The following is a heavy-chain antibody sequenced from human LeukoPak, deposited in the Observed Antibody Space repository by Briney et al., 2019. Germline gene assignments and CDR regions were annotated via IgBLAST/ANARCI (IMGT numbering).Heavy chain of an antibody. Sequence: PGGPLRLSCAASGFTFSHYYMHWGRQAPGKGLGWVALMSNDGGIKYYGAPVNGRLTLSRDNPGNTLYLQMNSLRAEDTAVYYCAKGGEQKTFRCGMDSWG. V-gene: IGHV3-30*18. CDR3: AKGGEQKTFRCGMDS. J-gene: IGHJ5*01. CDR1: GFTFSHYY. CDR2: MSNDGGIK. D-gene: IGHD2-21*01.